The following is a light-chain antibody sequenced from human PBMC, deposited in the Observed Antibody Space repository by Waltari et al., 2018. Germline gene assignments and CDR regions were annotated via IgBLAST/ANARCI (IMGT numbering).Light chain of an antibody. J-gene: IGKJ2*01. V-gene: IGKV2-30*01. CDR2: KVS. CDR3: MQGTHWPYT. CDR1: QSLVYSDGNTY. Sequence: DVVMTQSPVSLPVTLAQPASISCRPSQSLVYSDGNTYLNGIQQRPGQSPRRLIYKVSKRESGVTDRFSGSRSGTDFTLKISRVEPEDGGIYYSMQGTHWPYTFGQGTTLEI.